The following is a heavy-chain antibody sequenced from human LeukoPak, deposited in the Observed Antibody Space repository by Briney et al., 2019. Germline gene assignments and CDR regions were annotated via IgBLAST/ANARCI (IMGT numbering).Heavy chain of an antibody. D-gene: IGHD3-22*01. CDR3: ASNGTLRSDTSRYYFDS. CDR2: INHSGTS. V-gene: IGHV4-34*01. CDR1: GGSFSDYY. J-gene: IGHJ4*02. Sequence: KPSETLSLPCAVYGGSFSDYYWSWVRHSPGKGLEWIGEINHSGTSKYNPSLKSRLTISVDTPKNQSSLSLSSLTAADTAVYYCASNGTLRSDTSRYYFDSWGQGTLVTVSS.